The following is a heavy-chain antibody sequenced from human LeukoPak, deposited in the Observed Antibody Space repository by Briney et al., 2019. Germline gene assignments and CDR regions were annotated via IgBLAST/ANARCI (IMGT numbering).Heavy chain of an antibody. CDR3: ASSYCSGGSCYPANWFDP. V-gene: IGHV6-1*01. D-gene: IGHD2-15*01. Sequence: SQTLSLTCAVSGDSVSSNSAAWNWIRQSPSSGLEWLGRTYYRSKWYNDYAVSVKSRITINPDTSKNQFSLQLNSVTPEDTAVYYCASSYCSGGSCYPANWFDPWGQGTLVTVSS. CDR2: TYYRSKWYN. CDR1: GDSVSSNSAA. J-gene: IGHJ5*02.